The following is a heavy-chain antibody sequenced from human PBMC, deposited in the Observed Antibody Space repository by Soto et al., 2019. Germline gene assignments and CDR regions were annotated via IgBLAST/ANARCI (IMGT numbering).Heavy chain of an antibody. Sequence: ASVMVSCKTSGDTFSRSTISWVRQAPGQGLEWMGWISAYSGNVKYAWKFQDRVTMTTDTSTSTAYVELRSLRFDDTAVYYCAIANYGDDDYWGQGTLVTVSS. CDR3: AIANYGDDDY. D-gene: IGHD4-17*01. V-gene: IGHV1-18*01. CDR2: ISAYSGNV. J-gene: IGHJ4*02. CDR1: GDTFSRST.